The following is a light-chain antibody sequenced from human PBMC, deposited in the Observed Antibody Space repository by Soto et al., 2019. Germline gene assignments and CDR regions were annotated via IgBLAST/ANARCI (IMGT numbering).Light chain of an antibody. V-gene: IGLV2-14*01. CDR3: SSYTSTSTYV. Sequence: QSVLTQPASVSGSPGQSLTISCTGTSSDVGGYHYVSWYQQHPGKAPKLMIYEVTNRPSGVSNRFSGSKSGNTASLTISGLQADDEADYSCSSYTSTSTYVFGTGTKVTVL. CDR2: EVT. CDR1: SSDVGGYHY. J-gene: IGLJ1*01.